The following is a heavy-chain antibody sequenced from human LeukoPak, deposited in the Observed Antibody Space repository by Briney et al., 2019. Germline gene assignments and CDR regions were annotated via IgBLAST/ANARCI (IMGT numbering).Heavy chain of an antibody. Sequence: ETLSLTCTVSGGSISSGGYYWSWVRQAPGKGLEWVANIKHDGSERYFVDSVQGRFTISRDNTKNSLYLQMSRLRLEDTAVYYCVTQGGQPSYNWLDPWGQGTLVTVSS. V-gene: IGHV3-7*01. CDR1: GGSISSGGYY. D-gene: IGHD3-16*01. CDR2: IKHDGSER. CDR3: VTQGGQPSYNWLDP. J-gene: IGHJ5*02.